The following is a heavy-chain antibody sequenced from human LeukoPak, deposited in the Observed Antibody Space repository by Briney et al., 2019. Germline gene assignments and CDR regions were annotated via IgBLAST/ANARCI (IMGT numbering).Heavy chain of an antibody. CDR1: GGSFSDYF. Sequence: PSETLSLTCGVYGGSFSDYFWSWIRQPPGKGLEWIGEIERGGSTVYSPTLESRVTMSLDTSKLQFSLRLTSVTAADTAVYFCARGGLAGSSWSWFDPWGQGTLVTVSS. J-gene: IGHJ5*02. V-gene: IGHV4-34*01. CDR2: IERGGST. D-gene: IGHD6-13*01. CDR3: ARGGLAGSSWSWFDP.